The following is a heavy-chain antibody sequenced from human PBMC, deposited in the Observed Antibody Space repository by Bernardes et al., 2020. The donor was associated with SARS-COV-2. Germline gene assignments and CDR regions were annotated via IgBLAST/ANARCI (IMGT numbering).Heavy chain of an antibody. Sequence: TLSLTCAVYGGSFSGYYWSWIRQPPGKGLEWIGEINHSGSTNYNPSLKSRVTISVDTSKNQFSLKLSSVTAADTAVYYCARGRPSSSWSYYYYGMDVWGQGTTVTVSS. D-gene: IGHD6-13*01. CDR2: INHSGST. J-gene: IGHJ6*02. CDR1: GGSFSGYY. V-gene: IGHV4-34*01. CDR3: ARGRPSSSWSYYYYGMDV.